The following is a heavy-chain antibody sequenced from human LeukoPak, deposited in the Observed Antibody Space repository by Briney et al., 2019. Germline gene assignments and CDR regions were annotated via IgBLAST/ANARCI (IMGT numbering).Heavy chain of an antibody. CDR3: ARETGIPVAGLNPCYFDY. J-gene: IGHJ4*02. V-gene: IGHV3-7*01. Sequence: QAGGSLRLSCAASGFTFSSYAMSWVRQAPGKGLEWVANIRQDGSEKYYVDSVKGRFTMSRDNARNSLYLQMNSLRVEDTAVYYCARETGIPVAGLNPCYFDYWGQGTLVTVSS. CDR2: IRQDGSEK. D-gene: IGHD6-19*01. CDR1: GFTFSSYA.